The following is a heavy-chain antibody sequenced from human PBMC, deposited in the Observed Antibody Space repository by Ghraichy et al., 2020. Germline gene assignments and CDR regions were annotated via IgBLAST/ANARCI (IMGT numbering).Heavy chain of an antibody. D-gene: IGHD1-20*01. V-gene: IGHV3-23*01. CDR2: ISGTGGST. CDR1: GFTLNSYA. CDR3: ARDGYNWIAYDY. Sequence: GGSLRLSCGASGFTLNSYAMHWVRQVPGKGLEWVSGISGTGGSTSYADSVKGRFTVSRDNSKNTLYLQMNSLRSEDTAVYYCARDGYNWIAYDYWGQGTQVTVSS. J-gene: IGHJ4*02.